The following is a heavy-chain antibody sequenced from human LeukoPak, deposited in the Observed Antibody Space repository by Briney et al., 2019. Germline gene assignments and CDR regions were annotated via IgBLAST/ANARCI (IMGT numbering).Heavy chain of an antibody. J-gene: IGHJ4*02. CDR2: IYYSGST. Sequence: SETLSLTCTVSGGSISSSSYYWGWIRQPPGKGLDWVGSIYYSGSTYYNPSLKSRVTISVDTSKNQFSLKLSSVTAADTAVYYCVRDFDGGGSGDYWGQGTLVTVSS. CDR3: VRDFDGGGSGDY. D-gene: IGHD2-15*01. CDR1: GGSISSSSYY. V-gene: IGHV4-39*07.